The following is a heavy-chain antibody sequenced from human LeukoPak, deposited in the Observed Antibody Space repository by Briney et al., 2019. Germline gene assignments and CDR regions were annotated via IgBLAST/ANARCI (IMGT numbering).Heavy chain of an antibody. CDR1: GGTFSSYA. CDR3: ARKMGPYCSGGSCLVDNWFDP. CDR2: IIPIFGTA. J-gene: IGHJ5*02. Sequence: SVKVSCKASGGTFSSYAISWVRQAPGQGLEWMGGIIPIFGTANYAQKFQGRVTITADESTSTAYMELSSLRSEDTAVYYCARKMGPYCSGGSCLVDNWFDPWGQGTLVTVSS. D-gene: IGHD2-15*01. V-gene: IGHV1-69*13.